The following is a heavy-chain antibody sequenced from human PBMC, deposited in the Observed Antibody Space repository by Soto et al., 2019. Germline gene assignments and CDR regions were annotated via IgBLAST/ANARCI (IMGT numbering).Heavy chain of an antibody. CDR3: ARDVYSGYGPFDY. J-gene: IGHJ4*02. Sequence: SETLSLTCTVSGVSISSGGYYWSWIRQHPGKGLEWIGYIYSSGSTYYNPSLQSRVTISVDTSKNQFSLKLSSVTAADTAVYYCARDVYSGYGPFDYWGQGTLVTVSS. V-gene: IGHV4-31*03. CDR2: IYSSGST. D-gene: IGHD5-12*01. CDR1: GVSISSGGYY.